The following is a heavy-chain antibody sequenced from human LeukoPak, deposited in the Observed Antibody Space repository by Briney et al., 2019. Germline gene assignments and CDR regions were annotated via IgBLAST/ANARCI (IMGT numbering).Heavy chain of an antibody. D-gene: IGHD3-3*01. CDR2: IGGDGRS. J-gene: IGHJ4*02. Sequence: GGSLGLSCAASGFNFGPNAMSWVRQAPGKGLEWVSGIGGDGRSFYTDSVMGRFTIYRDNSKNTLFLQMSSLKAEDTAIYYCAKALPYWSGIDYWGQGTLVTVSS. CDR3: AKALPYWSGIDY. V-gene: IGHV3-23*01. CDR1: GFNFGPNA.